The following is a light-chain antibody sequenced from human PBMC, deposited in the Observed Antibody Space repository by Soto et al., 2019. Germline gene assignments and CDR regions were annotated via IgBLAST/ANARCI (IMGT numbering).Light chain of an antibody. Sequence: QSALTQPRSVSGSPGQSVTISCTGTSSDVGGYNYVSWYQHHPGKAPKLMIYDVSRRPSGVPDRFSGSKSGNTASLTISGLQAVDEADYYCCSYTGSLTLLFGGGTKLTVL. CDR2: DVS. CDR1: SSDVGGYNY. V-gene: IGLV2-11*01. J-gene: IGLJ3*02. CDR3: CSYTGSLTLL.